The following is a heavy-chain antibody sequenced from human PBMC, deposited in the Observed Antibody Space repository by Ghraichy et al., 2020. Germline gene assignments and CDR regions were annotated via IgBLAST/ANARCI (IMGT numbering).Heavy chain of an antibody. D-gene: IGHD6-6*01. Sequence: ASVKVSCKASGYNFYSYDINWVRQTSGQGLEWMGWMNPHSGTTVYAQKFQGRVTMTRNTSITTAYMELSSLTSDDTAVYYCARVARRRFDYWGQGTLVTVSS. J-gene: IGHJ4*02. CDR1: GYNFYSYD. V-gene: IGHV1-8*01. CDR2: MNPHSGTT. CDR3: ARVARRRFDY.